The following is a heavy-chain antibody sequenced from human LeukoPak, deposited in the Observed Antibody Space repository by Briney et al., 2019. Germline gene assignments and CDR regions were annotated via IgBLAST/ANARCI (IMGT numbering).Heavy chain of an antibody. D-gene: IGHD3-3*01. CDR3: ARGTTFGVVIPNYYYMDV. V-gene: IGHV4-59*01. J-gene: IGHJ6*03. Sequence: SETLSLTCTVSGGSISTCYWSWIRQPPGKGLEWIGYIFYSGSTTYNPSLKSRVTISVDTSQNQFSLILRSVTAADTAVYYCARGTTFGVVIPNYYYMDVWGKGTTVTVSS. CDR1: GGSISTCY. CDR2: IFYSGST.